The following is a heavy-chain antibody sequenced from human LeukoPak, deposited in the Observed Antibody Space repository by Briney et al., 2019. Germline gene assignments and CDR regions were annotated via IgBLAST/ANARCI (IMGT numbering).Heavy chain of an antibody. D-gene: IGHD1-26*01. CDR3: AKDSKIVGPTFRSYHYMDV. CDR2: ISGSGGST. CDR1: GFTFSSYA. J-gene: IGHJ6*03. Sequence: GGSLRLSCAASGFTFSSYAMSLVRQAPGKGLEWVSGISGSGGSTYYADSVKGRFTISRDNSKKTRYLQMNSLRAEDTAVYYCAKDSKIVGPTFRSYHYMDVWGKGTTVTVSS. V-gene: IGHV3-23*01.